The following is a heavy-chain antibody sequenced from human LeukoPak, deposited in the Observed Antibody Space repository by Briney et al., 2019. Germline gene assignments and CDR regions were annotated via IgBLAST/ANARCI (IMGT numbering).Heavy chain of an antibody. CDR2: INHSGST. D-gene: IGHD6-13*01. CDR3: ARGSWHWFDP. V-gene: IGHV4-34*01. Sequence: SETLSLTCAVYGGSFSGYYWSLIRQPPGKGLEWIGEINHSGSTNYNPSLKSRVTISVDTSKNQFSLKLSSVTAADTAVYYCARGSWHWFDPWGQGTLVTVSS. J-gene: IGHJ5*02. CDR1: GGSFSGYY.